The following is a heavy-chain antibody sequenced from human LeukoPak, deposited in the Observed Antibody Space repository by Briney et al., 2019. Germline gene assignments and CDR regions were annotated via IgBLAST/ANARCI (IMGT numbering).Heavy chain of an antibody. CDR2: IYSSGST. D-gene: IGHD6-13*01. Sequence: QPGGSLRLSCTASGFSVSSNYMSWVRQAPGRGLEWVSVIYSSGSTKYADSVKGRFTISRDNSKNTVYLQMNNLRAEDTAVYYCARAETAAGSYWGQGTLVTVSS. V-gene: IGHV3-53*01. J-gene: IGHJ4*02. CDR1: GFSVSSNY. CDR3: ARAETAAGSY.